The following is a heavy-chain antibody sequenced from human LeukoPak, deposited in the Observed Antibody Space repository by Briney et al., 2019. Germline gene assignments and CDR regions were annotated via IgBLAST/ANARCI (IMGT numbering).Heavy chain of an antibody. Sequence: GGSLRLSCAASGFTFRTYAMSWVRQAPGKGLEWVPAISGSGGSTYYADSVRGRFTIFRDNSKNTLYLQMNSLRAEDTAVYYCARVFGSGSYSSEPNWFDPWGQGTLVTVSS. V-gene: IGHV3-23*01. D-gene: IGHD3-10*01. J-gene: IGHJ5*02. CDR1: GFTFRTYA. CDR2: ISGSGGST. CDR3: ARVFGSGSYSSEPNWFDP.